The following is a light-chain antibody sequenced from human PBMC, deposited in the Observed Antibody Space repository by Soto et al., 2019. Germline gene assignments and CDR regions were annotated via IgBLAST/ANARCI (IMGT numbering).Light chain of an antibody. J-gene: IGKJ1*01. CDR2: GAS. Sequence: EVVLTQSPATLSLSPGERATLSCRASQNVRTFLDWYQQKPGQAPRLLIYGASNRATGIPSRFRGSRSGTEFTLTVSSLQPEDFATYYCLQDHDDSWTFGQGTKVDIK. CDR3: LQDHDDSWT. V-gene: IGKV3-11*01. CDR1: QNVRTF.